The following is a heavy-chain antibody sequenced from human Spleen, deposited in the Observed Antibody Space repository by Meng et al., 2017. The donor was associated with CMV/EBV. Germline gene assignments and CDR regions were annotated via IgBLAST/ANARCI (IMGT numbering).Heavy chain of an antibody. D-gene: IGHD2-2*01. CDR2: IYYSGST. J-gene: IGHJ5*02. CDR1: GGSISSSSYY. V-gene: IGHV4-39*07. Sequence: GSLRLCCTVSGGSISSSSYYWGWIRQPPGKGLEWIGSIYYSGSTYYNPSLKSRVTISVDTSKNQFSLKLSSVTAADTAVYYCARASKGIVVVPAAVNWFDPWGQGTLVTVSS. CDR3: ARASKGIVVVPAAVNWFDP.